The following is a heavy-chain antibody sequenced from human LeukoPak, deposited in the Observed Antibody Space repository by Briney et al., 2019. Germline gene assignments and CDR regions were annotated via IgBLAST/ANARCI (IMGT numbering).Heavy chain of an antibody. D-gene: IGHD5-18*01. V-gene: IGHV4-30-2*01. CDR2: IYHSGST. CDR3: AREIQLWTGDPQRTNWFDP. CDR1: GGSISSGGYY. J-gene: IGHJ5*02. Sequence: PSETLSLTCTVSGGSISSGGYYWSWIRQPPGKGLEWIGYIYHSGSTYYNPSLKSRVTISVDRSKNQFSLKLSSVTAADTAVYYCAREIQLWTGDPQRTNWFDPWGQGTLVTVSS.